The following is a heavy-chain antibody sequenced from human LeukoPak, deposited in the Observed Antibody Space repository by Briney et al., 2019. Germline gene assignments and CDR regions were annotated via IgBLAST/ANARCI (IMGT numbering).Heavy chain of an antibody. CDR1: GFTFSSYS. V-gene: IGHV3-48*04. Sequence: GGSLRLSCAASGFTFSSYSMNWVRQAPGEGLEWVSYISSSSTIYYADSVKGRFTISRDNAKNSLYLQMNSLRAEDTAVYYCARESIAARPYYYYYMDVWGKGTTVTVSS. J-gene: IGHJ6*03. CDR2: ISSSSTI. CDR3: ARESIAARPYYYYYMDV. D-gene: IGHD6-6*01.